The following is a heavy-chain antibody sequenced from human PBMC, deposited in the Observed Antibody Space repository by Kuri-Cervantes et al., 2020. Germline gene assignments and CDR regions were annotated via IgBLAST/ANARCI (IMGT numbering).Heavy chain of an antibody. D-gene: IGHD3-16*02. CDR3: ATDRVMITFGGVIVIPSFDY. CDR2: SNAGNGNT. CDR1: GYTFTWST. Sequence: ASVKVSCKASGYTFTWSTMHWVRQAPGQRLEWMGCSNAGNGNTKYSEEFQGRVTITRDTSASTAYMELSSLRSEDTAVYYCATDRVMITFGGVIVIPSFDYWGQGTLVTVSS. J-gene: IGHJ4*02. V-gene: IGHV1-3*02.